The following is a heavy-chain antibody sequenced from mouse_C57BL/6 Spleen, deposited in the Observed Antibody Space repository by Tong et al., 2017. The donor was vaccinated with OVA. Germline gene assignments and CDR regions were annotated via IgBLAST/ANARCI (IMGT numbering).Heavy chain of an antibody. D-gene: IGHD2-3*01. CDR1: GYAFSSSW. CDR2: IYPGDGDT. Sequence: VQLQESGPELVKPGASVKISCKASGYAFSSSWMNWVKQRPGKGLEWIGRIYPGDGDTNYNGKFKGKATLTADKSSSTACMQRSSLTSEDSAVYFCARYDGYPLDYWGQGTTLTVSS. J-gene: IGHJ2*01. CDR3: ARYDGYPLDY. V-gene: IGHV1-82*01.